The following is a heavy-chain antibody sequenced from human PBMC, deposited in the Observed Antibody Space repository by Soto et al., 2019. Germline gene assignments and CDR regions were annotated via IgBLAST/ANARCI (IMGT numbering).Heavy chain of an antibody. CDR1: GGSFSGYY. D-gene: IGHD2-8*02. V-gene: IGHV4-34*01. J-gene: IGHJ4*02. Sequence: QVQLQQWGAGLLKPSETLSLTCAVYGGSFSGYYWTWIRQPPGTGLEWIGEINHSGSTNYNPSLKRPGTHSVNNSKNQFSPKPTSVTAAGPAVYFCARGKITGPFEYWGQGTLV. CDR3: ARGKITGPFEY. CDR2: INHSGST.